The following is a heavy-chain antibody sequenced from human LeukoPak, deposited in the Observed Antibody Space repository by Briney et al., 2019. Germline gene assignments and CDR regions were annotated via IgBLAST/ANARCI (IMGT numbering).Heavy chain of an antibody. V-gene: IGHV4-61*02. CDR3: ARDWGSNSSSWYYYYYYMDV. D-gene: IGHD6-13*01. Sequence: SETLSLTCTVSGGSISSGSYYWSWIRQPAGKGLEWIGRIYTSGSTNYNPSLKSRVTISVDTSKNRFSLKLSSVTAADTAVYYCARDWGSNSSSWYYYYYYMDVWGRGTTVTVSS. CDR2: IYTSGST. J-gene: IGHJ6*03. CDR1: GGSISSGSYY.